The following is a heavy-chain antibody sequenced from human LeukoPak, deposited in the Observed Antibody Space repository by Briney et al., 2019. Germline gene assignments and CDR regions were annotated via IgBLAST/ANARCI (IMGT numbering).Heavy chain of an antibody. V-gene: IGHV1-2*02. Sequence: GSVKVSCKASGYSFTGYFMQWVRQAPGQGLEWMGWINPNSGDTNYAQKFQGRVTMTRNTSISTAYMELSRLRSGDAAVYYCARRFYYAMDVWGRGTTVTVSS. J-gene: IGHJ6*02. CDR1: GYSFTGYF. D-gene: IGHD3-16*01. CDR2: INPNSGDT. CDR3: ARRFYYAMDV.